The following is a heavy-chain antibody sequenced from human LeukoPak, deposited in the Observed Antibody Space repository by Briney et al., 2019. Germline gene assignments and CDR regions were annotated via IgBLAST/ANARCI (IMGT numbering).Heavy chain of an antibody. CDR2: IYYSGST. CDR1: GGSISSSSYY. J-gene: IGHJ6*02. D-gene: IGHD3-22*01. V-gene: IGHV4-39*07. CDR3: SGFRTLNLYYYYGMDV. Sequence: PSETLSLTCTVSGGSISSSSYYWGWIRQPPGKGLEWIGSIYYSGSTYYNPSLKSRVTISVDRSKNQFSLKLSSVTAADTAVYYCSGFRTLNLYYYYGMDVWGQGTTVTVSS.